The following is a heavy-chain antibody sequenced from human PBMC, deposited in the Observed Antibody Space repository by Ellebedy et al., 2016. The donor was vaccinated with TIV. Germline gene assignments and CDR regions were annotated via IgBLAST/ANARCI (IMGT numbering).Heavy chain of an antibody. CDR1: GGSISSSSYY. D-gene: IGHD2-2*01. CDR3: ARDSSSMDV. V-gene: IGHV4-39*07. Sequence: SETLSLXXTVSGGSISSSSYYWGWIRQPPGKGLEWIGSIYYSGSTYYNPSLKSRVTISVDTSKNQFSLKLSSVTAADTAVYYCARDSSSMDVWGKGTTVTVSS. J-gene: IGHJ6*03. CDR2: IYYSGST.